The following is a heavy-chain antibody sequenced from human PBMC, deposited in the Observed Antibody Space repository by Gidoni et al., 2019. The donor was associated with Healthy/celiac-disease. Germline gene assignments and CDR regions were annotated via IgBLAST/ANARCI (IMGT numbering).Heavy chain of an antibody. V-gene: IGHV3-30*18. J-gene: IGHJ3*02. D-gene: IGHD1-26*01. CDR2: ISYDGSNK. CDR3: AKTQWEPVDYDAFDI. Sequence: QVQLVESGGGVVQTGRSLRLSCAASGFTFSSYGMHWVRPAPGKGLEWVAVISYDGSNKYYADSVKGRFTISRDNSKNTLYLQMNSLRTEDTAVYYCAKTQWEPVDYDAFDIWGQGTMVTVSS. CDR1: GFTFSSYG.